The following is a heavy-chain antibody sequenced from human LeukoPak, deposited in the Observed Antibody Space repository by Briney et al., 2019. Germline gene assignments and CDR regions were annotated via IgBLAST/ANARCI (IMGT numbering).Heavy chain of an antibody. V-gene: IGHV3-9*01. D-gene: IGHD2-15*01. CDR3: AKATHCSGGSCYSGAGVDY. CDR1: GFTFDDYA. J-gene: IGHJ4*02. CDR2: ISWNSGSI. Sequence: AGRSLRLSCAASGFTFDDYAMHWVRQAPGKGLEWVSGISWNSGSIGYADSVKGRFTISRDNAKNSLYLQMNSLRAEDTALYYCAKATHCSGGSCYSGAGVDYWGQGTLVTVSS.